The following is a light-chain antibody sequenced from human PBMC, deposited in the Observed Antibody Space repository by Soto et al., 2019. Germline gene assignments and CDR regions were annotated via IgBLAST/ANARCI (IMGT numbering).Light chain of an antibody. V-gene: IGKV1-5*01. Sequence: DIQMTQSPSTLSASVGDRVTITCRASQSINNWLAWYQQKPGKAPKFLIYDASSLESGVPSRFSGSGSGTEFTLTISSLQPDDFATYYCQQYNSYSLTFGQGTKVDIK. CDR3: QQYNSYSLT. CDR1: QSINNW. J-gene: IGKJ1*01. CDR2: DAS.